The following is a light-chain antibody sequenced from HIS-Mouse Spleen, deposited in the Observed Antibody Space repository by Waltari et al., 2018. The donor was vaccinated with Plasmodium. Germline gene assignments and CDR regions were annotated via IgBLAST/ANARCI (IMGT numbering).Light chain of an antibody. CDR3: QQYKNWSFT. CDR1: QSVSSN. Sequence: EIVMTQSPATLSVSPGERATLSCRASQSVSSNLAWYQQKPGQAPRLLIYGASTRASGMPAMFSGSGSVTEVTLTISSLQSEDFAVYYCQQYKNWSFTFGPGTKVDIK. CDR2: GAS. J-gene: IGKJ3*01. V-gene: IGKV3-15*01.